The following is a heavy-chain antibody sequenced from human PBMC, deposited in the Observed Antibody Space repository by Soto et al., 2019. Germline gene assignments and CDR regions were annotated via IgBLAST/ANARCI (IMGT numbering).Heavy chain of an antibody. Sequence: EVQLVESGGGLVQPGGSLKLSCAASGFTVSGSAMHWVRQASGKGLEWVGRIRSKANSYATAYAASVKGRFTISRDDSKNTAYLQMNSLKTEDTAVYYCTGTIAVAGRDAFDIWGQGTMVTVSS. CDR1: GFTVSGSA. V-gene: IGHV3-73*01. J-gene: IGHJ3*02. CDR3: TGTIAVAGRDAFDI. D-gene: IGHD6-19*01. CDR2: IRSKANSYAT.